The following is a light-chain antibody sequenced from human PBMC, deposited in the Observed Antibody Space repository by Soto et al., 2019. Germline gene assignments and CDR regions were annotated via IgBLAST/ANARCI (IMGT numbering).Light chain of an antibody. CDR2: TNN. CDR3: AAWDDSLNGRV. CDR1: SSNIGSNT. Sequence: QSVLTQPPSASGTPGQRGTISCSGSSSNIGSNTVNWYQQLPGRAPKLLIYTNNQRPSGVPDRFSGSKSGTSASLAISGLQSEEEADYYCAAWDDSLNGRVFGGGTKLTVL. J-gene: IGLJ2*01. V-gene: IGLV1-44*01.